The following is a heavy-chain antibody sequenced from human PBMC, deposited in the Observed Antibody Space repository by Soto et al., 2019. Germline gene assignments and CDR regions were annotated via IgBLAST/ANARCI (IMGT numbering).Heavy chain of an antibody. Sequence: QVQLVQSGAEVKKPGASVKVSCKASGYTFTSYDINWVRQATGQGLEWMGWMNPKSGNTDYAQNFQGIVTMTRNPSISTAYMELTSLRSEDTAVYYCARGPRDSYGYDDYWGQGTLVTVSS. D-gene: IGHD5-18*01. J-gene: IGHJ4*02. CDR1: GYTFTSYD. V-gene: IGHV1-8*01. CDR3: ARGPRDSYGYDDY. CDR2: MNPKSGNT.